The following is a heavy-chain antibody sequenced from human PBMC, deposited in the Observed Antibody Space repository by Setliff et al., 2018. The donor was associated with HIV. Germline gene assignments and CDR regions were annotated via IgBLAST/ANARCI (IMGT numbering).Heavy chain of an antibody. D-gene: IGHD3-10*01. Sequence: ASVKVSCKASGYTSTSYDINWVRQAPGQGLEWLGWVNPNSGDAIYAQNFQGRVTMTRDTSINAAYMELRGLRSDDTAVYYCARNFGLSPSGKYYYYYGMDIWGQGTTVTVSS. CDR2: VNPNSGDA. CDR3: ARNFGLSPSGKYYYYYGMDI. CDR1: GYTSTSYD. V-gene: IGHV1-2*02. J-gene: IGHJ6*02.